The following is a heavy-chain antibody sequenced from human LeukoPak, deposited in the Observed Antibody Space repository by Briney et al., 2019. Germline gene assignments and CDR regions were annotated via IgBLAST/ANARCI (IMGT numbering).Heavy chain of an antibody. V-gene: IGHV1-2*02. CDR1: GYTFTDYY. CDR2: INPDTGAT. D-gene: IGHD2-15*01. Sequence: ASVKVSCKSSGYTFTDYYVHWVRQAAGQGREWMGWINPDTGATMYARKFQGRVTITRDTSIHTAYMHLNSLKSDEPAVFSCVSGAIVVPQPDPPPRFDPWGQGTLVTVSS. J-gene: IGHJ5*02. CDR3: VSGAIVVPQPDPPPRFDP.